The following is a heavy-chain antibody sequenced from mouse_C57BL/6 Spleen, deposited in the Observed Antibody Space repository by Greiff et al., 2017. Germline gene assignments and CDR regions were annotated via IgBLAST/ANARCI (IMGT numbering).Heavy chain of an antibody. Sequence: VQLQQSGAELVRPGASVKLSCTASGFNIKDDYMHWVKQRPEQGLEWIGWIDPENGDTEYASKFQGKATITADTSSNTAYLQLSSLTSEDTAVYYCTVITTVVAGFDYWGQGTTLTVSS. CDR1: GFNIKDDY. CDR2: IDPENGDT. V-gene: IGHV14-4*01. D-gene: IGHD1-1*01. CDR3: TVITTVVAGFDY. J-gene: IGHJ2*01.